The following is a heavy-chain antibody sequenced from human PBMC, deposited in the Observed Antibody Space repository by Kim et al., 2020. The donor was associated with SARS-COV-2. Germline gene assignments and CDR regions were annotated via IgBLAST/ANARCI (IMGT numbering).Heavy chain of an antibody. D-gene: IGHD5-12*01. Sequence: ASVKVSCKASGYTFTSYGISWVRQAPGQGLEWMGWISAYNGNTNYAQKLQGRVTMTTDTSTSTAYMELRSLRSDDTAVYYCARVLGDGYNLVWFDPWGQGTLVTVSS. CDR1: GYTFTSYG. CDR3: ARVLGDGYNLVWFDP. J-gene: IGHJ5*02. V-gene: IGHV1-18*01. CDR2: ISAYNGNT.